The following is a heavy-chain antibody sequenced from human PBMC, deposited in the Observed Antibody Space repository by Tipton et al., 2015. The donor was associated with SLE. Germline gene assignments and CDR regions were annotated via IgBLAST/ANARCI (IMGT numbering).Heavy chain of an antibody. CDR2: LYVSEITGST. D-gene: IGHD1-26*01. CDR3: ARAGYSGSYYGYYYYGMDV. CDR1: GGSINSFY. Sequence: TLSLTCTVSGGSINSFYWNWVRQSAGKGLEWIGRLYVSEITGSTNYNPSLKGRVTMSVDTSKHQFSLKLSSVTAADTAVYYCARAGYSGSYYGYYYYGMDVWGQGTTVTVSS. V-gene: IGHV4-4*07. J-gene: IGHJ6*02.